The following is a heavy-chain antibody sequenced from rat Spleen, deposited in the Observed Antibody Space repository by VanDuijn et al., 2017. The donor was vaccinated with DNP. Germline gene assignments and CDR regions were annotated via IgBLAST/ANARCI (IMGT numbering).Heavy chain of an antibody. D-gene: IGHD4-1*01. J-gene: IGHJ2*01. V-gene: IGHV5-31*01. CDR2: ITSGGGTT. CDR1: GFTFNYYW. Sequence: EVQLVESGGDLVQPGRSLKLSCVASGFTFNYYWMTWIRHVPGKGLEWVASITSGGGTTNYRDSVKGRFTISRDNAENTVFLQMNSLTSEDTATYYCARYSLIKRVWDYWGQGVMVTGSS. CDR3: ARYSLIKRVWDY.